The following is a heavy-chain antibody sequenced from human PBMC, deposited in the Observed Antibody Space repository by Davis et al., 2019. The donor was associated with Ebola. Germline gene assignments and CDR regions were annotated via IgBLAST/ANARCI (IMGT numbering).Heavy chain of an antibody. V-gene: IGHV4-59*01. D-gene: IGHD3-22*01. CDR3: ARLDYYDSSGYYYDWFDP. J-gene: IGHJ5*02. Sequence: SETLSLTCTVSGGSISSYYWSWIRQPPGKGLEWIGYIYYSGSTNYNPSLKSRVTISVDTFKNQFSLKLSSVTAADTAVYYCARLDYYDSSGYYYDWFDPWGQGTLVTVSS. CDR2: IYYSGST. CDR1: GGSISSYY.